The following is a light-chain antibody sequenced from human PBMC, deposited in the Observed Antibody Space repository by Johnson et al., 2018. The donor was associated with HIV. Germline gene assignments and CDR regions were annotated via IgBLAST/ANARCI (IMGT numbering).Light chain of an antibody. CDR2: DNN. J-gene: IGLJ1*01. CDR1: SSNIGRNY. Sequence: QSVLTQPPSVSAAPGQKVTISCSGSSSNIGRNYVSWYQQLPGTAPKLLIFDNNKRPSGIPDRFFASKSGTSATLGITGLQTGAEADYYCGTWDSSLSAYVVGTGTKVTGL. V-gene: IGLV1-51*01. CDR3: GTWDSSLSAYV.